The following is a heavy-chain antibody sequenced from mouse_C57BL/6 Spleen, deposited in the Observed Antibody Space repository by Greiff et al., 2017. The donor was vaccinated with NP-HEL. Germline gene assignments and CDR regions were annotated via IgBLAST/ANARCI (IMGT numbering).Heavy chain of an antibody. J-gene: IGHJ3*01. CDR2: IWWDDDK. Sequence: QVTLKVSGPGILQPSQSLSLSCSFSGFSLSTYGMGVGWLRQPPGQGLVWLVHIWWDDDKYYNPVLKSWPTISKDTSKNQIFLKIANVDTADTATYYSARIYDYAWFAYWGQGTLVTVSA. D-gene: IGHD2-4*01. CDR3: ARIYDYAWFAY. V-gene: IGHV8-8*01. CDR1: GFSLSTYGMG.